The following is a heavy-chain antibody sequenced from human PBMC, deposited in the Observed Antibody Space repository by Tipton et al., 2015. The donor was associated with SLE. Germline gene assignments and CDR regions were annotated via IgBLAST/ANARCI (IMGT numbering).Heavy chain of an antibody. J-gene: IGHJ3*02. Sequence: TLSLTCTVSGGSISGHYWSWIRQPPGKGLEWIGYIHYTGNTHYNPSLESRVTMSVDTSKNQFSLKLNSVTAADTAVYYCAREVNIVDDSDAFDIWGQGTMVTVSP. V-gene: IGHV4-59*11. CDR3: AREVNIVDDSDAFDI. D-gene: IGHD5/OR15-5a*01. CDR2: IHYTGNT. CDR1: GGSISGHY.